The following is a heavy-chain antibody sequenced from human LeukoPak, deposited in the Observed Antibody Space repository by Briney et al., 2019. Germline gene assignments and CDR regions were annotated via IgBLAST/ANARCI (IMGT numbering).Heavy chain of an antibody. V-gene: IGHV3-43*01. CDR1: GLTFDDYT. Sequence: GGSLRLSCAASGLTFDDYTMHWVRQAPGKGLEWVSLISWDGGSTYYADSVKGRFTISRDNAKNSLYLQMNSLRAEDTAVYYCARYYDILTGYQGGHDAFDIWGQGTMVTVSS. CDR2: ISWDGGST. D-gene: IGHD3-9*01. J-gene: IGHJ3*02. CDR3: ARYYDILTGYQGGHDAFDI.